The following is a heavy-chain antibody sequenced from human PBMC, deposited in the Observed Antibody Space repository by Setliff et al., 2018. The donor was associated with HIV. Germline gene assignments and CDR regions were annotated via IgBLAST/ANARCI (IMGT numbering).Heavy chain of an antibody. J-gene: IGHJ3*02. Sequence: SETLSLTCTVSGVSMSSSSYYWGWIRQPPGKGLEYIGSLSYDGSTYYHPSLKSRVSISVGTSKNQFSLRLSFVTAADTAVYYCARRIPSGIAVAFGDFDIWGQGTMVTVSS. V-gene: IGHV4-39*01. CDR2: LSYDGST. CDR3: ARRIPSGIAVAFGDFDI. CDR1: GVSMSSSSYY. D-gene: IGHD6-19*01.